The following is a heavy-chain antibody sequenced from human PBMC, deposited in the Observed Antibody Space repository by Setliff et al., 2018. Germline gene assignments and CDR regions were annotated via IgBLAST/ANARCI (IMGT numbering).Heavy chain of an antibody. J-gene: IGHJ3*01. CDR1: GGSISSGGYY. Sequence: TLSLTCTVSGGSISSGGYYWSWIRQHPGKGLEWIGYIYYSGSTYYNPSLKSRVTISVDTSKNQFSLKLSSVTAADTAVYYCARDRGYCSSTACYPYIPGLDVWGQGTMVTVS. D-gene: IGHD2-2*01. CDR3: ARDRGYCSSTACYPYIPGLDV. V-gene: IGHV4-31*03. CDR2: IYYSGST.